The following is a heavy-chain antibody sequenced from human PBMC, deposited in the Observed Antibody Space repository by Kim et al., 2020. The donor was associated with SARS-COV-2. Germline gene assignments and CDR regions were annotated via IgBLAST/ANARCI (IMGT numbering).Heavy chain of an antibody. V-gene: IGHV3-23*01. CDR1: GFTFSDYA. Sequence: GGSLRLSCAASGFTFSDYAMSWVRQTPGKGLEWVSGSCYSGGCTYYADSVKGRFTISSADSKSTLYLQMNSLGVEDTAVYFCAKGAAGNFDSWGQGTLVTVSS. CDR3: AKGAAGNFDS. D-gene: IGHD6-13*01. CDR2: SCYSGGCT. J-gene: IGHJ4*02.